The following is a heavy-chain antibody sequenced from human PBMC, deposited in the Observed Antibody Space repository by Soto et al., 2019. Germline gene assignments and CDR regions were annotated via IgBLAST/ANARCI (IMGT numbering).Heavy chain of an antibody. D-gene: IGHD6-6*01. CDR3: VEQLGGIDY. Sequence: PSETLSLTCAVYGGSFSCYCWSWIRQPPGKGLEWIGEINHSGSTNYNPSLKSRVTISVDTSKNQFSLKLSSVTAADTAVYYCVEQLGGIDYWGQGTLVTVSS. V-gene: IGHV4-34*01. CDR1: GGSFSCYC. CDR2: INHSGST. J-gene: IGHJ4*02.